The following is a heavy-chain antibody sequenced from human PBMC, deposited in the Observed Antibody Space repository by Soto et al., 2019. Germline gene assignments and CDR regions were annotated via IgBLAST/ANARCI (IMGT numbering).Heavy chain of an antibody. CDR3: ATHLKTTVTTYWYFDL. CDR1: GWSFSGYD. D-gene: IGHD4-17*01. Sequence: SETLSLTCAVYGWSFSGYDWSWIRQPPGKGLEWIGEINHSGSTNFNPSLKSRVTISVETSKNQFSLKLNSVTAADTAVYYCATHLKTTVTTYWYFDLWGRGTLVTVSS. J-gene: IGHJ2*01. V-gene: IGHV4-34*01. CDR2: INHSGST.